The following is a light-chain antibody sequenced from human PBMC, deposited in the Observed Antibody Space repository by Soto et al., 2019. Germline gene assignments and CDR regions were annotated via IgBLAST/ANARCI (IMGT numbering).Light chain of an antibody. J-gene: IGKJ2*01. Sequence: EIVLTQSPGTLSLSPGERATLSCRASQSVSSSYLAWYQQKPGQAPRLLIYGASSRATGSPDRFSGSRSWTDFTLTISRLEPEDFAVYYCQQYGSSPYTFGQGTKLEIK. CDR3: QQYGSSPYT. V-gene: IGKV3-20*01. CDR1: QSVSSSY. CDR2: GAS.